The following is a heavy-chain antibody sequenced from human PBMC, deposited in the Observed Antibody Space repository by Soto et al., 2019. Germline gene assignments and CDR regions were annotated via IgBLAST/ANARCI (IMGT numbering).Heavy chain of an antibody. CDR2: INSFSGDT. Sequence: QVQLVQSGAEVKKPGASVKVSCKASGYTFTHYGITWVRQAPGQGLEWMGWINSFSGDTNYPQKLQGRLTMTTDTCTNTVYTELRNMRSDDPAVYYSARDLHSGGKYWYFDIRGRGTLVTVSS. J-gene: IGHJ2*01. V-gene: IGHV1-18*01. CDR1: GYTFTHYG. CDR3: ARDLHSGGKYWYFDI. D-gene: IGHD2-15*01.